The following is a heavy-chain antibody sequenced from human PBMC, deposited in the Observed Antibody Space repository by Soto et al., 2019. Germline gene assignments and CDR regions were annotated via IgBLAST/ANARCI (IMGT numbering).Heavy chain of an antibody. CDR3: ASYSSGWYGIRYPHMDA. CDR2: IYYSGST. D-gene: IGHD6-19*01. V-gene: IGHV4-39*01. J-gene: IGHJ6*02. Sequence: SETLSLTXTVSGGSISSSSYCWGWIRQPPGKGLEWIGSIYYSGSTCYNPSLKSRVTISVDTSKNQFSLKLSSVTAADTAVYYCASYSSGWYGIRYPHMDAWGQGTTVTVSS. CDR1: GGSISSSSYC.